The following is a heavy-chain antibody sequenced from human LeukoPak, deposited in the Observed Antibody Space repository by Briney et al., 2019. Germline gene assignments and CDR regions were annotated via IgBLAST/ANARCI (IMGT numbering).Heavy chain of an antibody. CDR2: INPSGGST. V-gene: IGHV1-46*01. Sequence: ASVKVSCKASGYTFTSYYMHCVRHANGQGLEWMGIINPSGGSTSYAQKFQGRVTMTRDTSTSTVYMELSSLRSEDTAVYYCASSRSTRWGQGTLVTVSS. CDR1: GYTFTSYY. J-gene: IGHJ4*02. D-gene: IGHD2-2*01. CDR3: ASSRSTR.